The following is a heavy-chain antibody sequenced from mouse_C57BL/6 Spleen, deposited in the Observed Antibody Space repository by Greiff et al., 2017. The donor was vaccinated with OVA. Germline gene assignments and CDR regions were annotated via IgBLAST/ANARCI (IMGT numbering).Heavy chain of an antibody. J-gene: IGHJ3*01. V-gene: IGHV1-39*01. CDR2: INPNNGVT. CDR3: ARGEEYDDRRAEYGG. CDR1: GYSFTDYN. Sequence: EVQLQQSGPELVKPGASVKISCKASGYSFTDYNMNWVKQSHGKSLEWIGVINPNNGVTSYNQKFKGKATLTVDQSSSTAYMQLSSLTTEDPAVYYCARGEEYDDRRAEYGGWGKGTMVTVAA. D-gene: IGHD2-10*02.